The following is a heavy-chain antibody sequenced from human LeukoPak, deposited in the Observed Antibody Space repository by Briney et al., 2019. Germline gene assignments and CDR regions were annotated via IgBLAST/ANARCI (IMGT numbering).Heavy chain of an antibody. V-gene: IGHV4-39*01. CDR2: IYYSGST. CDR1: GGSISSSSYY. Sequence: PSETLSLTCTVSGGSISSSSYYWGWIRQPPGKGLEWIGSIYYSGSTYYNPSLKSQVTISVDTSKNQFSLKLSSVTAADTAVYYCARRLLSGETLDYWGQGALVTVSS. CDR3: ARRLLSGETLDY. D-gene: IGHD3-3*01. J-gene: IGHJ4*02.